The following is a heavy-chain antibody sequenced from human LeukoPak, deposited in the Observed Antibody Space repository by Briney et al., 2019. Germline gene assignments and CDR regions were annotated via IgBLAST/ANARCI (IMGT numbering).Heavy chain of an antibody. D-gene: IGHD5-24*01. CDR1: GGSISSSSHY. CDR2: IYYSGST. CDR3: AREDAEQMDNSFDI. Sequence: PSETLSLTCTVSGGSISSSSHYWGWTRQPPGKGLEWIGSIYYSGSTFYNPSLKSRLTISIDTSKNQFSLKLRSVTAADTAVYYCAREDAEQMDNSFDIWGQGTMVTVSS. J-gene: IGHJ3*02. V-gene: IGHV4-39*07.